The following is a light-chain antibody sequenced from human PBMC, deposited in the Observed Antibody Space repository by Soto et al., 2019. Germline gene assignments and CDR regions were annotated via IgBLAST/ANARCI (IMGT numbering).Light chain of an antibody. J-gene: IGLJ2*01. CDR3: SSYTSSSTS. CDR1: SSDVGGYNY. Sequence: QSALTQPASVSGSPGQSITISCTGTSSDVGGYNYVSWYQQHPGTAPKLMIYDVSNRPSGVSNRFSGSKSGNTASLTISGLQAEDEADYYCSSYTSSSTSFGGGTNLTVL. V-gene: IGLV2-14*01. CDR2: DVS.